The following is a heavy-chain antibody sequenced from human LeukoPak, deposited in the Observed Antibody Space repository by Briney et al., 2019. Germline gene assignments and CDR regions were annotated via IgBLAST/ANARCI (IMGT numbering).Heavy chain of an antibody. J-gene: IGHJ4*02. CDR2: INHSGYT. CDR1: GGSFSSYY. V-gene: IGHV4-34*01. D-gene: IGHD4-17*01. CDR3: ARCCLQRDGDNGGGDY. Sequence: SETMSLTCAVFGGSFSSYYWSWIRQPPGKGLEWIGEINHSGYTRYNTSLKSRVTLSVDTSKHQFSLRLTSVTAEDTAVYYCARCCLQRDGDNGGGDYWGQGTLVTV.